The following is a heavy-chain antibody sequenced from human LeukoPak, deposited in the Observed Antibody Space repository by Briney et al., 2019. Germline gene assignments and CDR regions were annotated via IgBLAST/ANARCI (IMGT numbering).Heavy chain of an antibody. CDR2: INLDGSEN. Sequence: PGGSLRLSCAASGFTFSRYWMSWVRQAPGKGLEWVANINLDGSENYYVDSVKGRFTISRDNAENSLYLQMNSLRAEDTAVYYCTRASPPNYPNVDYWGQGTLVTVSS. CDR1: GFTFSRYW. V-gene: IGHV3-7*01. D-gene: IGHD1-1*01. CDR3: TRASPPNYPNVDY. J-gene: IGHJ4*02.